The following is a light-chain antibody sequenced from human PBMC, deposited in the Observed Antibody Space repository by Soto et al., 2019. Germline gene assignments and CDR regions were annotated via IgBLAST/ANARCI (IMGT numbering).Light chain of an antibody. CDR1: HDISDY. Sequence: DVQMTQSPSSLSAAVGDRVTITCQASHDISDYLTWYQHKPGEAPKLLIYAASKLEAGVPSRFSGRGSGTDFTFSISSLQPEDVTTYYCQQYENVPLTFGGGTKVEIK. J-gene: IGKJ4*01. CDR3: QQYENVPLT. V-gene: IGKV1-33*01. CDR2: AAS.